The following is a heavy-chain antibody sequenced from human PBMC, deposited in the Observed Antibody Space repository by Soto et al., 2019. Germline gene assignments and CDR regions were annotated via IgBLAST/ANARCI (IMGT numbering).Heavy chain of an antibody. CDR3: AREGSSWTNWFDP. Sequence: PSETLSLTCTVSGGSICSGDYYWSWIRQPPGKGLEWIGYIYYSGSTYYNPSLKSRVTISVDTSKNQFSLKLSSVTAADTAVYYCAREGSSWTNWFDPWGQGTLVTASA. CDR2: IYYSGST. D-gene: IGHD6-13*01. CDR1: GGSICSGDYY. J-gene: IGHJ5*02. V-gene: IGHV4-30-4*01.